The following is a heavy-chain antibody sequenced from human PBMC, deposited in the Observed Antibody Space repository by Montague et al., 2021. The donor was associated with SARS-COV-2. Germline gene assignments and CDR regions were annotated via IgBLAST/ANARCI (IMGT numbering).Heavy chain of an antibody. D-gene: IGHD3-3*01. CDR1: GFTFSNYF. V-gene: IGHV3-21*01. CDR3: ARGYLDVWSGNHYGMDV. J-gene: IGHJ6*02. Sequence: SLRLSCAASGFTFSNYFMNWVRQAPGQGLEWVSSLSGSSTHKYYSDSLKGRFTISSDNAKNPLYLQINSMRAEDTAVYYCARGYLDVWSGNHYGMDVWGQGTTVTVSS. CDR2: LSGSSTHK.